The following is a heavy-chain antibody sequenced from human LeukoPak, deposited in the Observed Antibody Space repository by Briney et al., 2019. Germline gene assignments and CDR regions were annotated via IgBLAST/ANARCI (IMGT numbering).Heavy chain of an antibody. D-gene: IGHD5-24*01. V-gene: IGHV1-69*05. Sequence: ASVKVSCKASGGTFSSYAISWVRQAPGQGLEWMGGIIPIFGTANYAQKFQGRVTITTDESTSTAYMELSSLRSEDTAVYYCARGEMATIDYYYMDVWGKGTTATVSS. CDR2: IIPIFGTA. CDR3: ARGEMATIDYYYMDV. J-gene: IGHJ6*03. CDR1: GGTFSSYA.